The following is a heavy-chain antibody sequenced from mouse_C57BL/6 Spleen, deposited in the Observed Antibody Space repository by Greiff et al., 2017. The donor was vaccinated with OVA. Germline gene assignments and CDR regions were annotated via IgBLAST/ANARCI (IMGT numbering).Heavy chain of an antibody. Sequence: EVKVVESGGGLVKPGGSLKLSCAASGFTFSDYGMHWVRQAPEKGLEWVAYISSGSSTIYYADTVKGRFTISRDNAQNTLFLQMTSLRSEDTAMYYCARSLRRGDYYAMDYWGQGTSVTVSS. CDR2: ISSGSSTI. D-gene: IGHD2-12*01. CDR1: GFTFSDYG. J-gene: IGHJ4*01. V-gene: IGHV5-17*01. CDR3: ARSLRRGDYYAMDY.